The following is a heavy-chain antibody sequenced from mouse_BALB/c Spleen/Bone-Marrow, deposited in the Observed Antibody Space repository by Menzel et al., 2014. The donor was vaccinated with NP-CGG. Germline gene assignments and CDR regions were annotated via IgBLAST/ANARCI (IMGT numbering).Heavy chain of an antibody. CDR3: ARLDYGNYEGGAIDY. J-gene: IGHJ4*01. CDR2: ISSGGGST. V-gene: IGHV5-12-1*01. CDR1: GFAFSSYD. D-gene: IGHD2-1*01. Sequence: EVHLVESGGGLVKPGGSLKLSCAASGFAFSSYDMSWVRQTPEKRLEWVAYISSGGGSTYYPDTVKGRFTISRDNAKNTLSLQMSILKFEDTAMYYCARLDYGNYEGGAIDYWSQGTSVTISS.